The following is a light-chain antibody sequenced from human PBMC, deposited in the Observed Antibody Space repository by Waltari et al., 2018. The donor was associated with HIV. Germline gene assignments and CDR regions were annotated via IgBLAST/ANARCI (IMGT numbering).Light chain of an antibody. CDR2: EVS. CDR1: SGDIGSFNY. Sequence: QSALTQPASVSGSPGQSITISCTGSSGDIGSFNYVSWYQQHPGKVHKLMIYEVSNRPSGISNRFSGSKSGNTASLTISGLQAEDEADYYCSSYTSSSTLFGGGTKLTVL. V-gene: IGLV2-14*01. J-gene: IGLJ2*01. CDR3: SSYTSSSTL.